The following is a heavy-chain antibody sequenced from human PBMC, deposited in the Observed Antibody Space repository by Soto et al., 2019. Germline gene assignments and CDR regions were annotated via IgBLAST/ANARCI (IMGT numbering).Heavy chain of an antibody. D-gene: IGHD2-15*01. CDR2: ISAYNGNT. CDR3: ARDWDIVVVVAATPNPGFDY. J-gene: IGHJ4*02. Sequence: SVKVSCKASGYTFTSYGISWVRQAPGQGLEWMGWISAYNGNTNYAQKLQGRVTMTTDTSTSTAYMELRSLRSDDTAVYYCARDWDIVVVVAATPNPGFDYWGQGTLVTVS. CDR1: GYTFTSYG. V-gene: IGHV1-18*01.